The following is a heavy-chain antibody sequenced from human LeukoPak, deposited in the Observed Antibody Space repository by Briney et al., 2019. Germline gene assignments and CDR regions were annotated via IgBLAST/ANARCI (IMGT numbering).Heavy chain of an antibody. J-gene: IGHJ4*02. V-gene: IGHV4-59*01. Sequence: PSETLSLTCTVSGGSINTYYWSWIRQPPGKGLEWIGYIYYSGSTNYNPSLKSRVTISVDTSKNQFSLKLSSVTAADTAVYYCARSACGGDCYSNSGDFDYWGQGTLVTVSS. CDR1: GGSINTYY. CDR2: IYYSGST. CDR3: ARSACGGDCYSNSGDFDY. D-gene: IGHD2-21*01.